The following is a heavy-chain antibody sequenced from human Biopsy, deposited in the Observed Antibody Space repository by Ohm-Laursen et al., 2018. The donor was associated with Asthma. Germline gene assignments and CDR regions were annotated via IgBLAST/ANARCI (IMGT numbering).Heavy chain of an antibody. D-gene: IGHD3-16*01. CDR1: GFTFMTYG. V-gene: IGHV3-33*01. J-gene: IGHJ4*02. CDR3: ARDFSRAIMIGGGREHYFDF. Sequence: SLRLSCAASGFTFMTYGMHWVRQVPGKGLEWVATVGSDESYSDHADSVKGRFTISRDNSKNTLHLQMNSLSPEDTAVYYCARDFSRAIMIGGGREHYFDFWGQGTLVTVSS. CDR2: VGSDESYS.